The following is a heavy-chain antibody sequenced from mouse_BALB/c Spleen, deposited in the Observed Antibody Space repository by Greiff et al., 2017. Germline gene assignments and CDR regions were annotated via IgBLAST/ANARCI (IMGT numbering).Heavy chain of an antibody. J-gene: IGHJ4*01. V-gene: IGHV5-6-5*01. CDR3: ARCWLPCAMDY. Sequence: DVHLVESGGGLVKPGGSLKLSCAASGFTFSSYAMSWVRQTPEKRLEWVASISSGGSTYYPDSVKGRFTISRDNARNILYLQMSSLRSEDTAVFYCARCWLPCAMDYWGQGTSVTVSA. D-gene: IGHD2-2*01. CDR2: ISSGGST. CDR1: GFTFSSYA.